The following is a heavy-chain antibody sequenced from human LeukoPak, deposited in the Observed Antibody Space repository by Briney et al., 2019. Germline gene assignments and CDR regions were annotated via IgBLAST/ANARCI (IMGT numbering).Heavy chain of an antibody. CDR1: GGSISNYY. Sequence: SETLSLTCTVSGGSISNYYFNWVRQTAGKGLEWIGRINNSGMTSYTSSLKSRVTMSIDTSQNQVSLKLSSVTAADTAVYYCARTKSASEPKNYYYYYMDVWGKGTTVTVSS. J-gene: IGHJ6*03. D-gene: IGHD1-14*01. CDR2: INNSGMT. CDR3: ARTKSASEPKNYYYYYMDV. V-gene: IGHV4-4*07.